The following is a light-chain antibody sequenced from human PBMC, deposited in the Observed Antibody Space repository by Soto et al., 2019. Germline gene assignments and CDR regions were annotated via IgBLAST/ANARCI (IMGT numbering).Light chain of an antibody. CDR1: QSISSW. CDR2: KAS. J-gene: IGKJ1*01. Sequence: DIQMTQSPSTLSASLGDRVTITCRASQSISSWLAWYQQKPGKAPKLLIYKASSLESGVPSRFSGSGSGTEFTLTISSLQPDDFATYYCQQYNSYRTFGKGTKVEIK. V-gene: IGKV1-5*03. CDR3: QQYNSYRT.